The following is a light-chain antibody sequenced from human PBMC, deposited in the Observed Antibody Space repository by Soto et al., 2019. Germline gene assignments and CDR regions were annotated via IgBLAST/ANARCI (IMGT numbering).Light chain of an antibody. Sequence: QSALTQPASVSGSPGQSVAISCTGTSSDVGGYNYVSWYQQHPGKAPTRMIQAVINRPSGVSDRFSGSKSGNTASLTISGLQAEDEADYYCSSYTSTSTYVFGSGTKLTVL. CDR3: SSYTSTSTYV. V-gene: IGLV2-14*01. CDR2: AVI. J-gene: IGLJ1*01. CDR1: SSDVGGYNY.